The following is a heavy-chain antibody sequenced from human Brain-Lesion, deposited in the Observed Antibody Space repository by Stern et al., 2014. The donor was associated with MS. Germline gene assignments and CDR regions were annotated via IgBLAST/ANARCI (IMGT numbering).Heavy chain of an antibody. V-gene: IGHV4-61*02. CDR1: GGSISSGGYY. J-gene: IGHJ6*02. CDR2: IFNSGST. Sequence: QLQLQESGPGLVKPSQTLSLSCTVSGGSISSGGYYWSWIRQPAGKGLEWIGRIFNSGSTSYNPSLKSRVTISIDTSKTQFSLRLNSMTAADTAVYYCARGRVVPGFQYYATDVWGQGTTVIVSS. CDR3: ARGRVVPGFQYYATDV. D-gene: IGHD2-2*01.